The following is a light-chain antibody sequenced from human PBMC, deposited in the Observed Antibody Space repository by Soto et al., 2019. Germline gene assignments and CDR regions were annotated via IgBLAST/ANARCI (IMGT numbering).Light chain of an antibody. CDR2: DNN. V-gene: IGLV1-51*01. CDR1: SSNIGNNY. J-gene: IGLJ1*01. Sequence: QSALTQPPSVSAAPGQKVTISCSGSSSNIGNNYVSWYQQLPGTATKLLIYDNNKRPSGIPDRFSGSKSGTSATLGITGLQSGYEADYYCGTWDSSLSAFYVFGTGTKVTVL. CDR3: GTWDSSLSAFYV.